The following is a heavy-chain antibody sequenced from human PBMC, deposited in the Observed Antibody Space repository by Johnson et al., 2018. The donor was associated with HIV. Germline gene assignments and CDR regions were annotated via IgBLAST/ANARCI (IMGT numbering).Heavy chain of an antibody. CDR3: ARGLAADAFDI. J-gene: IGHJ3*02. CDR2: ISYDGSNK. CDR1: GFTFSSYA. D-gene: IGHD6-13*01. V-gene: IGHV3-30*14. Sequence: QMQLVESGGGVVQPGRSLRLSCAASGFTFSSYAMHWVRQAPGKGLEWVAVISYDGSNKYYADSVKGRFTISRDNSKNMVYLQMNSLRAEDTAVYYCARGLAADAFDIWGQGTMVTVSS.